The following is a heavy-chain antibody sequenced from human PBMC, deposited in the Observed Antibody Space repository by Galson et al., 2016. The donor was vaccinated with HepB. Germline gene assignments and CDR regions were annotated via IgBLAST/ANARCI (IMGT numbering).Heavy chain of an antibody. V-gene: IGHV3-74*03. D-gene: IGHD3-22*01. Sequence: SLRLSCAASGFTFSSYWMHWVRQAPGKGLVWVSRIKSDGSETKYADSVKGRITISRDNANNTLYLQMTSLRVEDTAVYFCVRGTSFHYDRNGYFSYWGQGALITVSS. CDR1: GFTFSSYW. J-gene: IGHJ4*02. CDR3: VRGTSFHYDRNGYFSY. CDR2: IKSDGSET.